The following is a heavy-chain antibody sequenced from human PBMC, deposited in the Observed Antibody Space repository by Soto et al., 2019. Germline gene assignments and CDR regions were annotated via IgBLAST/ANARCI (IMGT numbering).Heavy chain of an antibody. CDR3: ARDQIVLVPAATHNWFDP. CDR1: GYTFTSYG. Sequence: ASVKVSCKASGYTFTSYGISWVRQAPGQGLEWKGWISAYNGNTNYAQKLQGRVTMTTDTSTSTAYMELRSLRSDDTAVYYCARDQIVLVPAATHNWFDPWGQGTLVTVS. CDR2: ISAYNGNT. J-gene: IGHJ5*02. V-gene: IGHV1-18*01. D-gene: IGHD2-2*01.